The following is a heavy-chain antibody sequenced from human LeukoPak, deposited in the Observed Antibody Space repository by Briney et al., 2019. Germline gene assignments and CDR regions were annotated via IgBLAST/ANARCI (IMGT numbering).Heavy chain of an antibody. CDR2: IYTSGST. V-gene: IGHV4-61*02. CDR1: GGSIGSGSYY. CDR3: AREVTFNYYYYGMDV. J-gene: IGHJ6*02. Sequence: SQTLSLTCTVSGGSIGSGSYYWSWIRQPAGTGLEWIGRIYTSGSTNYNPSLKSRVTISVDTSKNQFSLKLSSVTAADTAVYYCAREVTFNYYYYGMDVWGQGTTVTVSS.